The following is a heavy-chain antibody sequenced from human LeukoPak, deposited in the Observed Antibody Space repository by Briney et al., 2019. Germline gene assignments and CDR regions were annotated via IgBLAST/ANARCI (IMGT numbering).Heavy chain of an antibody. CDR3: ATSSPDCSGGSCYLDYYGMDV. CDR2: IYTSGST. CDR1: GGSISCYY. Sequence: SETLSLTCTVSGGSISCYYWSWIRQPAGKGLEWIGRIYTSGSTNYNPSLKSRVTMSVDTSKNQFSLKLSSVTAADTAVYYCATSSPDCSGGSCYLDYYGMDVWGQGTTVTVSS. V-gene: IGHV4-4*07. D-gene: IGHD2-15*01. J-gene: IGHJ6*02.